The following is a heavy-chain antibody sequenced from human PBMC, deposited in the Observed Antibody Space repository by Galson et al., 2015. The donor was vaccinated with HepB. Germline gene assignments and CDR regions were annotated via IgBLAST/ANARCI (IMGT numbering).Heavy chain of an antibody. CDR3: TSGGRGAGDSVGHDY. V-gene: IGHV3-74*01. CDR2: INSDGSYT. CDR1: GFTFSSYW. J-gene: IGHJ4*02. Sequence: LRLSCAASGFTFSSYWMHWVRQTPGKGLMWVSRINSDGSYTDYADSVKGRFTITRDNGKNTPYVQMNSLRAEDSAVYYCTSGGRGAGDSVGHDYWGQGTLVTVSS. D-gene: IGHD2-15*01.